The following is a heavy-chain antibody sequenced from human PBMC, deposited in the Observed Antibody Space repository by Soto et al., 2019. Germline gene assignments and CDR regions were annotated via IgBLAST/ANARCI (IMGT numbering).Heavy chain of an antibody. CDR3: AGAPLARGLFARRTHYFVF. V-gene: IGHV4-34*01. D-gene: IGHD3-10*01. J-gene: IGHJ4*02. CDR2: INRSEGT. Sequence: SETLSLTFAVYGGSFNGYYWTWIRQPPGKGLEWIGEINRSEGTNYNPSLESRVAISVDTSKNQFSLKLSSVTAADTAVYFCAGAPLARGLFARRTHYFVFWGQGTPVTVSS. CDR1: GGSFNGYY.